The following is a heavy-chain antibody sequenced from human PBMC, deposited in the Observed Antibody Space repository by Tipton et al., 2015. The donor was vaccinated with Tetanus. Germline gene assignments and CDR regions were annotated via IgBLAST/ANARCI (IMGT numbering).Heavy chain of an antibody. CDR2: VYNSGST. V-gene: IGHV4-4*07. CDR1: GGSISDYY. D-gene: IGHD6-6*01. Sequence: TLSLTCTVSGGSISDYYWSWIRQPAGKGLEWIGRVYNSGSTDYNPSLKSRLAMSLDTSKNQFSLKLSSVTAADTAVYYCARDHTRYSGSSVATFDIWGQGTMVTVSS. J-gene: IGHJ3*02. CDR3: ARDHTRYSGSSVATFDI.